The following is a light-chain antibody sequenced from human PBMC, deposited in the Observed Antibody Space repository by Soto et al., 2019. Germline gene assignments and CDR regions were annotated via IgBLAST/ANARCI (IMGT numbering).Light chain of an antibody. J-gene: IGKJ1*01. V-gene: IGKV3D-20*01. CDR2: DAS. CDR1: QSVSSSY. Sequence: EIVLTQSPGTLSLSPGERATLSCRASQSVSSSYLAWYQQKPGLAPRLLIYDASRRATGIPDRFSGSGSGTDFTLTISRLEPEDFAVYYCQQYGRSWWTFGQGTKVDIK. CDR3: QQYGRSWWT.